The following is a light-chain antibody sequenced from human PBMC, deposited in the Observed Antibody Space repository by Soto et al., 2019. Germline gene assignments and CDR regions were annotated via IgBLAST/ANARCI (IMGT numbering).Light chain of an antibody. CDR3: QQSYSLTHT. Sequence: DIQLTQSPSSLSASVGDRVTITCRVSQGISSYLNWYRQKPGKAPNLLIYAASNLQSGVRSRFSGSGSGTDFTLTISSLQPEDFATYYCQQSYSLTHTFGQGTKVDIK. CDR2: AAS. CDR1: QGISSY. V-gene: IGKV1-39*01. J-gene: IGKJ2*01.